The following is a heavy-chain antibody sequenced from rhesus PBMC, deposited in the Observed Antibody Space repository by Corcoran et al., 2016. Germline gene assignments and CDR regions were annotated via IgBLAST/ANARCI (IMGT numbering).Heavy chain of an antibody. CDR2: IYGRGGST. Sequence: QVQLQESGPGLVKPSETLSLTCAVSGGSISSNYWSWIRQAPGKGLEWMGRIYGRGGSTDYNPSLKSRVTISTDTSKNQFSLKLSSVTAADTAVYYCARDRSGSGWSLSGYYFDYWGQGVLVTVSS. D-gene: IGHD6S26*01. V-gene: IGHV4-160*01. CDR3: ARDRSGSGWSLSGYYFDY. CDR1: GGSISSNY. J-gene: IGHJ4*01.